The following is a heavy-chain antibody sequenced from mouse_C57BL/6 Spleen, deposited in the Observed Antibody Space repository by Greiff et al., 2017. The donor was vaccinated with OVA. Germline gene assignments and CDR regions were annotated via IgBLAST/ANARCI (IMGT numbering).Heavy chain of an antibody. CDR2: INPNNGGT. V-gene: IGHV1-18*01. J-gene: IGHJ4*01. D-gene: IGHD4-1*01. CDR3: ARLGLGWNYAMDY. Sequence: VQLKESGPELVKPGASVKIPCKASGYTFTDYNMDWVKQSHGKSLEWIGDINPNNGGTIYNQKFKGKATLTVDKSSSTAYMELRSLTSEDTAVYYCARLGLGWNYAMDYWGQGTSVTVSS. CDR1: GYTFTDYN.